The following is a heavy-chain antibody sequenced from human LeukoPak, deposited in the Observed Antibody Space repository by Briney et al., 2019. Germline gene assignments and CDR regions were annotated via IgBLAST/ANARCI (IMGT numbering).Heavy chain of an antibody. CDR1: GFTFSSYA. D-gene: IGHD1-26*01. CDR3: ARDHLHHSLGGGYFDY. J-gene: IGHJ4*02. CDR2: ISYDGSNK. Sequence: GGSLRLSCAASGFTFSSYAMHWVRQAPGKGLEWVAVISYDGSNKYYADSVKGRFTISRDNSKNTLYLQMNSLRAEDTAVYYCARDHLHHSLGGGYFDYWGQGTLVTVSS. V-gene: IGHV3-30*04.